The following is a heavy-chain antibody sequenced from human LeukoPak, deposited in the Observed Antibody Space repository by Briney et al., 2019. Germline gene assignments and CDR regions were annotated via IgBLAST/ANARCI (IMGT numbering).Heavy chain of an antibody. J-gene: IGHJ4*02. CDR2: IYYSGST. D-gene: IGHD1-7*01. CDR3: AADLYNWNSLDY. Sequence: PSETLSLTCTVSGGSISSSSYYWGWIRQPPGKGLEWIGSIYYSGSTYYNPSLKSRVTISVDTSKNQFSLKLSSVTAADTAVYYCAADLYNWNSLDYWGQGTLVTVSS. V-gene: IGHV4-39*07. CDR1: GGSISSSSYY.